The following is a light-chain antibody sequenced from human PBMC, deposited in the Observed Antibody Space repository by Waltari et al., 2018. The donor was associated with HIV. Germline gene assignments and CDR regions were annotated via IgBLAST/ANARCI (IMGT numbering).Light chain of an antibody. CDR2: DVS. CDR3: GSYTSSNTYV. Sequence: QSALTQPASVSGSPGQSITISCTGTSSDVGGYKYVSWYQRYPGTAPKLMMYDVSNRHSGVSNRFAGSKSGNTASLTISGLQAEDEADYYCGSYTSSNTYVFGTGTKVTVL. J-gene: IGLJ1*01. V-gene: IGLV2-14*03. CDR1: SSDVGGYKY.